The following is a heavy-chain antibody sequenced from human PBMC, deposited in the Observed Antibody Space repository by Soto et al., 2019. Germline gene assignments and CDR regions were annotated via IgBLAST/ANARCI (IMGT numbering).Heavy chain of an antibody. CDR1: GGTFTTYA. CDR3: GSRPGGYYYYAMNV. D-gene: IGHD3-16*01. Sequence: HVQLVQSGAEVKKPGSSVRVSCKASGGTFTTYAIRWVRQAPGQGLEWMGGIIPIFGSAHYEQRFQGRVTITADESTSTGYLELSSLRSEDTAVYFCGSRPGGYYYYAMNVWGQGTTVTVS. CDR2: IIPIFGSA. V-gene: IGHV1-69*01. J-gene: IGHJ6*02.